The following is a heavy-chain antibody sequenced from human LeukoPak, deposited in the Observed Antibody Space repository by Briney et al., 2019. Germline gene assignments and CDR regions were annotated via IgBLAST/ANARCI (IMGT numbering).Heavy chain of an antibody. CDR2: ISGSGGST. J-gene: IGHJ4*02. Sequence: GGSLRLPCAASGFTFSSYAMSWVRQAPGKGLEWVSAISGSGGSTYYADSVKGRFTISRDNSKNTLYLQMNSLRAEDTAVYYCAKDMSYFDWQYYFGYWGQGTLVTVSS. CDR1: GFTFSSYA. V-gene: IGHV3-23*01. D-gene: IGHD3-9*01. CDR3: AKDMSYFDWQYYFGY.